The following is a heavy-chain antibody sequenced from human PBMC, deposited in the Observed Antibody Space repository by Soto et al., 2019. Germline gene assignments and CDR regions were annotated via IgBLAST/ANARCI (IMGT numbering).Heavy chain of an antibody. CDR3: AGTVVVPAAIGYYYYGMDV. Sequence: SVKVSCKASGYTFTSYDINWVRQATGQGLEWMGWMNPNSGTANYAQKFQGRVTITADESTSTAYMELSSLRSEDTAVYYCAGTVVVPAAIGYYYYGMDVWGQGTTVTVSS. V-gene: IGHV1-69*13. D-gene: IGHD2-2*01. CDR1: GYTFTSYD. CDR2: MNPNSGTA. J-gene: IGHJ6*02.